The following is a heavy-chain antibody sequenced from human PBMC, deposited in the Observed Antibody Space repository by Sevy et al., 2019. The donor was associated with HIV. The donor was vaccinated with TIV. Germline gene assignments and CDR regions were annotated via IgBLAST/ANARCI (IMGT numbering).Heavy chain of an antibody. V-gene: IGHV3-64D*06. Sequence: GGSLRLSCSASGFTFSSYAMHWVRQAPGKGLEYVSAISSNGGSTYYADSVKGRFTISRDNSKNTRYLQMSSLRAEDTAVYYCVKGMDYYGSGSYYKIYGMDVWGQGTTVTVSS. CDR3: VKGMDYYGSGSYYKIYGMDV. J-gene: IGHJ6*02. D-gene: IGHD3-10*01. CDR2: ISSNGGST. CDR1: GFTFSSYA.